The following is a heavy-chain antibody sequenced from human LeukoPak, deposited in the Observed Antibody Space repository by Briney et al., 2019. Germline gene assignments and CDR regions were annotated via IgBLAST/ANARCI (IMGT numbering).Heavy chain of an antibody. CDR2: ISSSSSYI. CDR1: GFTFSSYS. D-gene: IGHD3-22*01. V-gene: IGHV3-21*01. CDR3: ARDSSDTPLYSSPDY. Sequence: GGSLRLSCAASGFTFSSYSMNWVRQAPGKGLEWVSSISSSSSYIYYADSVKGRFTISRDNAKNSLYLQMNSLRAEDTAVYYCARDSSDTPLYSSPDYWGQGTLVTVSS. J-gene: IGHJ4*02.